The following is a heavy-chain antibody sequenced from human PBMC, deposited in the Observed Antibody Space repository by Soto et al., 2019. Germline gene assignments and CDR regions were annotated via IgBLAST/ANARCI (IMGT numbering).Heavy chain of an antibody. CDR1: GWSLTTNDMV. V-gene: IGHV2-5*01. Sequence: PSRGNPTQGITVKRDFSGWSLTTNDMVVGWIRQPPGKALEWLALIYWNDDRRYSPSLKPRLIITKDTSKNQVVLPMRNMDPVDTATYYCAHAHYDSRGYYPQDSSDLSCPGTFLTV. J-gene: IGHJ3*01. D-gene: IGHD3-22*01. CDR2: IYWNDDR. CDR3: AHAHYDSRGYYPQDSSDL.